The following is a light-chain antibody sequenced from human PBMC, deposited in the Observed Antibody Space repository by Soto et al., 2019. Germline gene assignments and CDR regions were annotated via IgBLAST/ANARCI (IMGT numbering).Light chain of an antibody. V-gene: IGKV3-15*01. CDR3: QQYNSSPIT. CDR1: QSVNSN. CDR2: GAS. Sequence: VISLSPQALAVSPGEGATRSCRASQSVNSNLAWYQQKPGQAPRLLIYGASTRATGIPARFSGSGSGTDFTLTISSLQPEDFAVYYCQQYNSSPITFGQGTRLEIK. J-gene: IGKJ5*01.